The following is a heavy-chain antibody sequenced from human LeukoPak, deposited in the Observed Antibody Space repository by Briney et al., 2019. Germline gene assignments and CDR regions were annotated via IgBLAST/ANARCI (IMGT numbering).Heavy chain of an antibody. Sequence: GWSLRLSTAASGVTFSDSAMHWVRQASGKGQEFVGRIRIKANSYATAYAASVKGRFTISRDDSKNTAYLQMNSLKTEDTAVYYCTRRGLGYCSGGSCYSVNVDAFDIWGQGTMVTVSS. D-gene: IGHD2-15*01. CDR3: TRRGLGYCSGGSCYSVNVDAFDI. V-gene: IGHV3-73*01. CDR1: GVTFSDSA. CDR2: IRIKANSYAT. J-gene: IGHJ3*02.